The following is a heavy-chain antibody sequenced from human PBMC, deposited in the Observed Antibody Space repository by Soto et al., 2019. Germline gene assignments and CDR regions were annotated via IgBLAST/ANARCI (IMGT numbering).Heavy chain of an antibody. D-gene: IGHD3-10*01. J-gene: IGHJ4*02. CDR1: GGSISSSSYY. CDR2: IYYSGST. Sequence: SEILSLTCTVSGGSISSSSYYWGWIRQPPGKGLEWIGSIYYSGSTYYNPSLKSRVTISVDTSKNQFSLKLSSVTAADTAVYYCASYSGTMVRGVIRGSPYYFDYWGQGTLVTVSS. V-gene: IGHV4-39*01. CDR3: ASYSGTMVRGVIRGSPYYFDY.